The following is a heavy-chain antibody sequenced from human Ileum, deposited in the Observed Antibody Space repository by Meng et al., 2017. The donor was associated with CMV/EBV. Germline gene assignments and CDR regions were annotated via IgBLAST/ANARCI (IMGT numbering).Heavy chain of an antibody. CDR1: GFTFSRFW. CDR2: ISSSSSYI. D-gene: IGHD6-25*01. CDR3: ARDYRLGAAGN. V-gene: IGHV3-21*01. J-gene: IGHJ4*02. Sequence: GESLKISCVASGFTFSRFWVSWVRQAPGKGLEWVSSISSSSSYIFYSDSVKGRFTISRDNADKLMYLQMNSLRAEDTAVYYCARDYRLGAAGNWGRGTLVTVSS.